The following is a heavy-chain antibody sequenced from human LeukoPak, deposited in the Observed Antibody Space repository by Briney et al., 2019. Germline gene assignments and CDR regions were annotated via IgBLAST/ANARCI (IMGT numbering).Heavy chain of an antibody. V-gene: IGHV4-4*07. CDR1: GGSISSYY. J-gene: IGHJ4*02. D-gene: IGHD6-13*01. Sequence: PSETLSLTCTVSGGSISSYYWSWIRQPAGKGLEWIGRIYTSGSTNYNPSLKSRVTISVDTSKSQFSLRLTSVTAADTAVYYCASGSAVAAAGDYWGQGTLVTVSS. CDR3: ASGSAVAAAGDY. CDR2: IYTSGST.